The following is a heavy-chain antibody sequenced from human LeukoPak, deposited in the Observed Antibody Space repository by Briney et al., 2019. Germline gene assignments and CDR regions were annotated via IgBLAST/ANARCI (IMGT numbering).Heavy chain of an antibody. V-gene: IGHV3-23*01. J-gene: IGHJ5*02. D-gene: IGHD5-18*01. CDR1: GFTFSSYN. Sequence: QAGGSLRLSCAASGFTFSSYNMNWVRQAPGKGLEWVSAISGSGGSTYYADSVKGRFTISRDNSKNTLYLQMNSLRAEDTAVYYCAKLWTAMVTGWFDPWGQGTLVTVSS. CDR3: AKLWTAMVTGWFDP. CDR2: ISGSGGST.